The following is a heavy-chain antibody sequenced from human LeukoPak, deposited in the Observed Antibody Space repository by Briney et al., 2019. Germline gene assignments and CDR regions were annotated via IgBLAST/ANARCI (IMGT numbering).Heavy chain of an antibody. CDR2: IDRDGSRI. V-gene: IGHV3-74*01. CDR1: GFTFSSYW. CDR3: ARGGTQSPTD. Sequence: GGSLRLSCAVSGFTFSSYWMHWVRQAPGKGLVWVSRIDRDGSRINYADSVKGRFTISRDNAKNSLYLQMNSLRAEDTAVYYCARGGTQSPTDWGPGTLVTVSS. J-gene: IGHJ4*02.